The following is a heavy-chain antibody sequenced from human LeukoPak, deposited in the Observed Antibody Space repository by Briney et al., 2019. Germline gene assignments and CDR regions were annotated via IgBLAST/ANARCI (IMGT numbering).Heavy chain of an antibody. V-gene: IGHV1-58*02. CDR3: ARGGRSSWLYWYFDL. CDR1: GFTFTSSA. CDR2: IVVGSGNT. Sequence: SVKVSCKASGFTFTSSAMQWVRQARGQRLEWIGWIVVGSGNTNYAQKFQERATITRDMSTSTAYMELSSLRSEDTAVYYCARGGRSSWLYWYFDLWGRGTLVTVSS. J-gene: IGHJ2*01. D-gene: IGHD6-13*01.